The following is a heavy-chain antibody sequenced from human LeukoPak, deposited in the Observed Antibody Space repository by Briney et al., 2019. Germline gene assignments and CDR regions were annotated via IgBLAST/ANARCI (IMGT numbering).Heavy chain of an antibody. J-gene: IGHJ4*02. Sequence: GGSLRLSCAASGFTFSSYGVHWVRQAPGKGLEWVAVISYDGSNKYYADSVKGRFTISRDNSKNTLYLQMNSLRAEDTAVYYCAKDMVRGVIGCYFDYWGQGTLVTVSS. V-gene: IGHV3-30*18. D-gene: IGHD3-10*01. CDR2: ISYDGSNK. CDR3: AKDMVRGVIGCYFDY. CDR1: GFTFSSYG.